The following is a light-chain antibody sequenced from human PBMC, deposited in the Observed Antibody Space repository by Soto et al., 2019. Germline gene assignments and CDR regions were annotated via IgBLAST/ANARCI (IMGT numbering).Light chain of an antibody. CDR3: QQSYSTPRT. CDR1: QSITYS. CDR2: AAS. J-gene: IGKJ1*01. V-gene: IGKV1-39*01. Sequence: DIQMTQSPSSLSASVGDRVTITCRASQSITYSLNWYQQKPGKAPNLLIYAASTLQSGVPSRFSGRVSGTDFTLTISRLQPEDFASYFCQQSYSTPRTFGQGTKVEIK.